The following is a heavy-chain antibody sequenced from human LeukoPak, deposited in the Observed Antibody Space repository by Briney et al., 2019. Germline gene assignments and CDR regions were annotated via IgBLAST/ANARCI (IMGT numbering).Heavy chain of an antibody. Sequence: ASVKVSCKASGYTFTSYGISWVRQAPGQGLEWMGWISAYNGNTNYAQKLQGRVTMTTDTSTSTAYMELRSLRSDDTAVYYCARDPGSIWHSDAIVVVPAAIPKSDYWGQGTLVTVSS. CDR1: GYTFTSYG. V-gene: IGHV1-18*01. CDR3: ARDPGSIWHSDAIVVVPAAIPKSDY. D-gene: IGHD2-2*02. J-gene: IGHJ4*02. CDR2: ISAYNGNT.